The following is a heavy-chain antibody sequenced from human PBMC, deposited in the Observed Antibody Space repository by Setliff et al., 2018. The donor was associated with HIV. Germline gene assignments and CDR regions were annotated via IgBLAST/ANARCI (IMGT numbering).Heavy chain of an antibody. J-gene: IGHJ4*02. CDR2: ADPKNGKT. Sequence: ASVKVSCKASGYTFTDYYMHWVQQAPGKGLEWMGRADPKNGKTLYAENLRGRITITADTSTDTAYMELNSLRSEDTAMYYCATLDYYGSQTYNLALHYWGQGTLVTVSS. CDR3: ATLDYYGSQTYNLALHY. V-gene: IGHV1-69-2*01. CDR1: GYTFTDYY. D-gene: IGHD3-10*01.